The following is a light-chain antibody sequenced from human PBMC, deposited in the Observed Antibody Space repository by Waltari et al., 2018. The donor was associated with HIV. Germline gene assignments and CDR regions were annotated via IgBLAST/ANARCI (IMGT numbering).Light chain of an antibody. Sequence: VMTQSPATLSVSPGETATLACRASQSISSNLAWYQQKPGQAPRLLIYGASTRATGVPARFSGSGSGTEFTLTISSLQSEDFAVYYCQQYNTWPPAFGQGTKVEIK. CDR2: GAS. CDR1: QSISSN. V-gene: IGKV3-15*01. J-gene: IGKJ1*01. CDR3: QQYNTWPPA.